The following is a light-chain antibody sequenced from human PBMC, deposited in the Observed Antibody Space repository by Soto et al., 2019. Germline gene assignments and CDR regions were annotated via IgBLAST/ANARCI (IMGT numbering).Light chain of an antibody. Sequence: EIVLTQSPGTLSLSPGERATLSCRASQSVSSSYLAWYQQKPGQAPRLLIYGASSRATGIPDRFSGSGSGTDFTLTISRLEPEDFEVYYCQPSGGSPPWTSGQGTKVDIK. V-gene: IGKV3-20*01. CDR1: QSVSSSY. J-gene: IGKJ1*01. CDR2: GAS. CDR3: QPSGGSPPWT.